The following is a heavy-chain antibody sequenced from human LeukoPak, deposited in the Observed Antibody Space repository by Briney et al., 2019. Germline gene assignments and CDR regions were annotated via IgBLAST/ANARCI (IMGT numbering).Heavy chain of an antibody. D-gene: IGHD6-13*01. Sequence: GGSLRLSCAASGFTFSSYGMHWVRQAPGKGLEWVAVISYDGSNKYYADSVKGRFTISRDNSKNTLYLQMNSLRAEDTAVYYCAKDHSSSPWGQGTMVTVSS. CDR3: AKDHSSSP. CDR1: GFTFSSYG. V-gene: IGHV3-30*18. CDR2: ISYDGSNK. J-gene: IGHJ3*01.